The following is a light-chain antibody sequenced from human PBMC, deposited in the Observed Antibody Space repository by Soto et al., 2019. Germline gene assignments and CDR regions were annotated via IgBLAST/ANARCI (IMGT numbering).Light chain of an antibody. Sequence: EIVRPKSPSTLSVSPGERSALAGSSSQSVSIHLAWYQQKPGQAPRLLIYDTSTRATGIPARFSGSGSGTEFTLTISSLQSEDFAVYYCQQYSNWPPITFGQGTRLEIK. CDR3: QQYSNWPPIT. J-gene: IGKJ5*01. V-gene: IGKV3-15*01. CDR1: QSVSIH. CDR2: DTS.